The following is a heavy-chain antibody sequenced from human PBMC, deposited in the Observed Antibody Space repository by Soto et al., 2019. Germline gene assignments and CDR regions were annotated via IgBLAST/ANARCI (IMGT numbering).Heavy chain of an antibody. Sequence: PGGSMRLSCTASGFNFGDYAMSWVRQAPGKGLEWVSAISYGGGTTYYADSVKGRFTISRDNSKNTLYLQMNSLRAEDTAVYYYAKNPGYYYDSTGYHFDYWGQGTLVTVSS. CDR2: ISYGGGTT. J-gene: IGHJ4*02. V-gene: IGHV3-23*01. CDR1: GFNFGDYA. D-gene: IGHD3-22*01. CDR3: AKNPGYYYDSTGYHFDY.